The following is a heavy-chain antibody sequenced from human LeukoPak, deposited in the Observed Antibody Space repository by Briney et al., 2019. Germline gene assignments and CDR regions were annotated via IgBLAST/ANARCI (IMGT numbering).Heavy chain of an antibody. V-gene: IGHV4-34*01. CDR2: INHSGST. CDR3: ARGDTIFGVVPFDP. J-gene: IGHJ5*02. CDR1: GGSFSGYY. Sequence: SETLSLTCAVYGGSFSGYYWSWIRQPPGKGLEWIGDINHSGSTNYNPSLKSRVTISVDTSKNQFSPKLSSVTAADTAVYYCARGDTIFGVVPFDPWGEGTLVTVSS. D-gene: IGHD3-3*01.